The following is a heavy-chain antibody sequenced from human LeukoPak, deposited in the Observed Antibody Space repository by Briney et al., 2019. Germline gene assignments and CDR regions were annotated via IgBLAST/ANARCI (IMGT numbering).Heavy chain of an antibody. Sequence: SETLSLTCTVSGGSISTYYWSWIRQPPGKGLEWIGYDYHSGSTYYNPSLKSRVTISVDRSKNQFSLKLSSVTAADTAVYYCARLGYCSSTSCYRDYWGQGTLVTVSS. D-gene: IGHD2-2*02. J-gene: IGHJ4*02. CDR2: DYHSGST. V-gene: IGHV4-59*12. CDR3: ARLGYCSSTSCYRDY. CDR1: GGSISTYY.